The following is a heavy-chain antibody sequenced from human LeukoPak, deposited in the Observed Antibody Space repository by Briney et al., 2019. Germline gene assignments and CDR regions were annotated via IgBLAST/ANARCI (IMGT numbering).Heavy chain of an antibody. CDR1: GFTFDDYA. D-gene: IGHD6-19*01. V-gene: IGHV3-9*01. Sequence: PGGSLRLSCAASGFTFDDYAMHWVRQAPGKGLEWVSGISWNSGSIGYADSVKGRFTISRDNAKNSLYLQMNSLRAEDTAVYYCAREPRSYSSGWYDYWGQGTLVTVSS. CDR3: AREPRSYSSGWYDY. CDR2: ISWNSGSI. J-gene: IGHJ4*02.